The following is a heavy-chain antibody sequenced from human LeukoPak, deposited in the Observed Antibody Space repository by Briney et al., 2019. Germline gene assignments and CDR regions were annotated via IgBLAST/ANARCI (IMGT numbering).Heavy chain of an antibody. D-gene: IGHD1-26*01. CDR1: GFTFSSYN. J-gene: IGHJ4*02. Sequence: PGGSLRLSCAASGFTFSSYNMNWVRQAPGKGLEWVSSISSSSIYIYYADSVRGRFPFSRDNAKNSLYLQMNSLRAEDTAVYYCARGELWKYYFDYWGQGTLVTVSS. CDR3: ARGELWKYYFDY. V-gene: IGHV3-21*01. CDR2: ISSSSIYI.